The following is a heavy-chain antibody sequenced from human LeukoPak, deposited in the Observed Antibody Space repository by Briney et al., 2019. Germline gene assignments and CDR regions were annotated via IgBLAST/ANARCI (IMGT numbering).Heavy chain of an antibody. Sequence: GGSLRLSCAASGFTFDDYAMHWVRQAPGKGLEWVSGISWNSGSIGYADSVKGRFTISRDNSKNSLYLQMKSLRAEDTALYYCARRGYHDYSGFDYWGQGTLVTVSS. CDR2: ISWNSGSI. D-gene: IGHD1-26*01. J-gene: IGHJ4*02. V-gene: IGHV3-9*01. CDR3: ARRGYHDYSGFDY. CDR1: GFTFDDYA.